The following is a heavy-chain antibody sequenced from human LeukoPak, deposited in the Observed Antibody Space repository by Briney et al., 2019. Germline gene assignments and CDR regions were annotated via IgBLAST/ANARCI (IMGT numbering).Heavy chain of an antibody. CDR2: ISSSSYI. CDR1: GFTFSSYS. V-gene: IGHV3-21*01. Sequence: GSLRLSCAASGFTFSSYSMNWVRQAPGKGLEWVSSISSSSYIYYADSVKGRFTISRDNAKNSLYLQMNSLRAEDTAVYYCARVKGGPVAYYMDVWGKGTTVTVSS. J-gene: IGHJ6*03. CDR3: ARVKGGPVAYYMDV. D-gene: IGHD2-21*01.